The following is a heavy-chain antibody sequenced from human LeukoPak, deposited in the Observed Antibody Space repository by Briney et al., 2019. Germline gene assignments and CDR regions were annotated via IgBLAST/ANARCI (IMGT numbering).Heavy chain of an antibody. Sequence: SETLSLTCTVSGGSISSGDYYWSWIRQPPGTGLEWIGYIYYSGSTYYNPSLKSRVTISVDTSKNQFSLKLSSVTAADTAVYYCARIAARVIDYWGQGTLVTVSS. CDR2: IYYSGST. D-gene: IGHD6-6*01. CDR1: GGSISSGDYY. CDR3: ARIAARVIDY. V-gene: IGHV4-30-4*01. J-gene: IGHJ4*02.